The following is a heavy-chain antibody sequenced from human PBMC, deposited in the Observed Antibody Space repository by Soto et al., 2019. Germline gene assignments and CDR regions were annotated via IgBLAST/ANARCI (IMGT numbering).Heavy chain of an antibody. D-gene: IGHD1-26*01. CDR2: IGGPGGDRT. CDR1: AFTFSSYA. CDR3: VIRSWLHWEPFDY. Sequence: EVQLLESGGGFVQPGGSLRLSCAASAFTFSSYAMGWVRQAPGKGLEWVSTIGGPGGDRTYYADPVKGRFAISRDNSRNTLYLQMNSLRADDTAVYYCVIRSWLHWEPFDYWGQGTLVSVSS. V-gene: IGHV3-23*01. J-gene: IGHJ4*02.